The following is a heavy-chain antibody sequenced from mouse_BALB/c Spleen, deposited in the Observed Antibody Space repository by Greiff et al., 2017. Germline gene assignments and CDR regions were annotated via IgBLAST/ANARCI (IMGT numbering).Heavy chain of an antibody. Sequence: VQLQQPGAELVKPGASVKLSCKASGYTFTSYYMYWVKQRPGQGLEWIGGINPSNGGTNFNEKFKSKATLTVDKSSSTAYMQLSSLTSEDSAVYYCARGGNHAMDYWGQGTSVTVSS. V-gene: IGHV1S81*02. CDR1: GYTFTSYY. CDR3: ARGGNHAMDY. CDR2: INPSNGGT. J-gene: IGHJ4*01. D-gene: IGHD1-1*02.